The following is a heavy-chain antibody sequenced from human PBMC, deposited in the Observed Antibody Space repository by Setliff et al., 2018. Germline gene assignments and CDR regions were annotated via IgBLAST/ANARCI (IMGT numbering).Heavy chain of an antibody. CDR2: ISHSGNT. J-gene: IGHJ5*01. CDR1: GESFSGYF. V-gene: IGHV4-34*01. D-gene: IGHD4-4*01. CDR3: AGRDYSGGDS. Sequence: PSETLSLTCAVYGESFSGYFWSWIRQTPEKGLEWIGEISHSGNTNYNPSFKSRVTISIDTSNNSFSLNLFSVTAADTAVYYCAGRDYSGGDSWGHGTLVTVSS.